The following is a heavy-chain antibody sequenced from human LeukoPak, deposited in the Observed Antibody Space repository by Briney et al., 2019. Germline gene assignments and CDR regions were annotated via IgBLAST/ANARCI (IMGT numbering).Heavy chain of an antibody. D-gene: IGHD5-18*01. CDR3: ARHYSSDLLPDY. V-gene: IGHV5-51*01. J-gene: IGHJ4*02. Sequence: GEPLKISCKSSGYSFTSNWIGWVRQMPGEGLEWMGIIFPGDSDTRYNPSFQGQVTISADKSISTSYLQWSSLKASDTAIYYCARHYSSDLLPDYWGQGTLVTVSS. CDR2: IFPGDSDT. CDR1: GYSFTSNW.